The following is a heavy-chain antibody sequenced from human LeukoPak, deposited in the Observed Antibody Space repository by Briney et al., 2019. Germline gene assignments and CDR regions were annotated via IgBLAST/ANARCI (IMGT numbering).Heavy chain of an antibody. V-gene: IGHV1-2*02. CDR2: INPNSGGT. D-gene: IGHD4-23*01. Sequence: GASVMVSCEASGYTFTGYYMHWVRQAPGQGLEWMGWINPNSGGTNYARKFQGRVTMTRDTSISTAYMELSRLRSDDTAVYYCARSPFGGGRWYHTPQFDYWGQGTLVTVSS. CDR3: ARSPFGGGRWYHTPQFDY. CDR1: GYTFTGYY. J-gene: IGHJ4*02.